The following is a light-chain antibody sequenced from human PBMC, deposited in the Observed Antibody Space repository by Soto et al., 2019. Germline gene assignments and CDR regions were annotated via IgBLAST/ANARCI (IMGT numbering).Light chain of an antibody. CDR1: RSNTGAGSD. CDR3: QSFDTSLRGWV. V-gene: IGLV1-40*01. J-gene: IGLJ3*02. Sequence: QSVLTQPPSVSGAPGQRVTISRTGTRSNTGAGSDVHWYQQHPGTAPKYLIYGNTNRPSGVPDRFSGSKSGTSASLAISGLQAEDEADYFCQSFDTSLRGWVFGGGTKVTVL. CDR2: GNT.